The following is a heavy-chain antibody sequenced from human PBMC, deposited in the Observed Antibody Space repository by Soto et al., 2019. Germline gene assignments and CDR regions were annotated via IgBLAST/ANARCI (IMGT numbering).Heavy chain of an antibody. D-gene: IGHD3-22*01. CDR2: IYYTGTT. CDR3: ARLGGYYQAFYS. V-gene: IGHV4-59*08. Sequence: SETLSLTCTVSGGSIRDYYWGWIRQSPGKGLDWIGYIYYTGTTKYNPSLKSRVTISVDSSKNQFSLKLDSVTAADTAVYYCARLGGYYQAFYSWGQGSLVPVSS. J-gene: IGHJ4*02. CDR1: GGSIRDYY.